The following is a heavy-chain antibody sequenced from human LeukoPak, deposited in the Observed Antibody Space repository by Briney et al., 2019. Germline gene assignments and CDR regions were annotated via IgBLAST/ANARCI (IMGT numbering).Heavy chain of an antibody. CDR1: GDSVSSNSAA. CDR3: AREGGVYYYIDV. J-gene: IGHJ6*03. Sequence: SQTLSLTCAISGDSVSSNSAAWHWIRHSPSNGLEWLGRTYYRSKWGNDYAVSVKSRVTIHPDTSKNQFSLQLNPVTPEDTGVYYCAREGGVYYYIDVWGKGTTVTVSS. CDR2: TYYRSKWGN. V-gene: IGHV6-1*01. D-gene: IGHD3-16*01.